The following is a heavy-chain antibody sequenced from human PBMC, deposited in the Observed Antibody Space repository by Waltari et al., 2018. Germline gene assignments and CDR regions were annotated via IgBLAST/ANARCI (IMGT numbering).Heavy chain of an antibody. V-gene: IGHV4-61*02. J-gene: IGHJ4*02. Sequence: QVQLQESGQGLVKPSRTLSLTCTVSVGSIASGRYYGSWIRQPAGKGLEWIGRIYTSGSTNYNPSLKSRVTISVDTSKNQFSLNLSSVTAADTAVYYCARGPLLSKVDYWGQGTLVTVSS. D-gene: IGHD1-26*01. CDR1: VGSIASGRYY. CDR3: ARGPLLSKVDY. CDR2: IYTSGST.